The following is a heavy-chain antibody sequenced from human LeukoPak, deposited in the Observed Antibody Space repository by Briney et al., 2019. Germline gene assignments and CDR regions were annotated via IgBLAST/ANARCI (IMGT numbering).Heavy chain of an antibody. J-gene: IGHJ4*02. CDR1: GYSFTSYW. CDR3: ARTAEVTMIPFY. Sequence: GESLKISCKGSGYSFTSYWIGWVRQMPGKGLGWMGIIYPGDSDTRYSPSFQGQVTISADKSISTAYLQWSSLKDSDTSMNDCARTAEVTMIPFYWGQGTLVTVSS. V-gene: IGHV5-51*01. D-gene: IGHD3-22*01. CDR2: IYPGDSDT.